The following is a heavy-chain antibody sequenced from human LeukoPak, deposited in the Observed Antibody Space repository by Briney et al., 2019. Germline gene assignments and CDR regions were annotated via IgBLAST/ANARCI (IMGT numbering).Heavy chain of an antibody. D-gene: IGHD3-9*01. J-gene: IGHJ5*02. CDR3: ARAEYDILTGYFYWFDL. CDR2: IIPIFGTA. CDR1: GGTFSSYA. Sequence: SVKVSCKASGGTFSSYAISWVRQAPGQGLEWMGGIIPIFGTANYAQKFQGRVTITADESTSTAYMELSSLRSEDTAVYYCARAEYDILTGYFYWFDLWGQGTLVTVSS. V-gene: IGHV1-69*01.